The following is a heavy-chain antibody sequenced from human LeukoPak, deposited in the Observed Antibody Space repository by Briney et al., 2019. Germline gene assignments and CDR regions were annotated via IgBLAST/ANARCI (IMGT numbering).Heavy chain of an antibody. Sequence: GGSLRLSCAASGFTFSSYGMHWVRQAPGKGLEWVAVISYDGSNKYYADSVKGRFTISRDNSKNTLYLQMNSLRAEDTAVYYCAKEGGMATIRSRYYFDYWGQGTLVTVSS. CDR1: GFTFSSYG. J-gene: IGHJ4*02. CDR3: AKEGGMATIRSRYYFDY. D-gene: IGHD5-24*01. CDR2: ISYDGSNK. V-gene: IGHV3-30*18.